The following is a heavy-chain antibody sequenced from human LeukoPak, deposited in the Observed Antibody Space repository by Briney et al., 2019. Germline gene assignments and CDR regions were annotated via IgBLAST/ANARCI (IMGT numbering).Heavy chain of an antibody. J-gene: IGHJ4*02. Sequence: SQTLSLTCTVSGGSISSGGYYWSWIRQHPGKGLEWIGYIYYSGSTYYNPSLKSRVTISVDTSKNQFSLNLSSVAATDSAVYFCTGSSRSTRYYFDYWGQGILVTVSS. CDR1: GGSISSGGYY. CDR2: IYYSGST. D-gene: IGHD6-6*01. CDR3: TGSSRSTRYYFDY. V-gene: IGHV4-31*03.